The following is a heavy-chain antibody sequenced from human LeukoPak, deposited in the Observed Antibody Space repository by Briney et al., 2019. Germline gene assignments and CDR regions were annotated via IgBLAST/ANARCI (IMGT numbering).Heavy chain of an antibody. D-gene: IGHD1-26*01. Sequence: GGSLRLSCVASGFSFSDSWMSWVRQAPGKGPEWVANIKKDGSEEHYVDSVKGRFTVSRDNAKNSLYLQMNSLRAEDTAVYYCARGGRRELLLDFDYWGQGTLVTVSS. CDR2: IKKDGSEE. J-gene: IGHJ4*02. CDR3: ARGGRRELLLDFDY. V-gene: IGHV3-7*01. CDR1: GFSFSDSW.